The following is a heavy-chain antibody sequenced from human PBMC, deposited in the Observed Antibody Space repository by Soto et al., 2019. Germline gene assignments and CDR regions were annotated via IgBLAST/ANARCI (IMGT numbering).Heavy chain of an antibody. V-gene: IGHV4-39*01. Sequence: QLQLQESGPGLVKPSETLTLTCNVSGDSISTTAYYWGWIRQTPGKGQEWIGSIFYTGSAYYNSSLKSRVTISVDTSKNQFSLKLLSVAAADTAIYYCARLKSTYSGSYYGGGFFDFWGQGSLVTVSS. D-gene: IGHD6-13*01. CDR2: IFYTGSA. J-gene: IGHJ4*02. CDR1: GDSISTTAYY. CDR3: ARLKSTYSGSYYGGGFFDF.